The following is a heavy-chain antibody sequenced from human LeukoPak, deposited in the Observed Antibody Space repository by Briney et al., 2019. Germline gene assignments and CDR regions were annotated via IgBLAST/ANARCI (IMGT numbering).Heavy chain of an antibody. J-gene: IGHJ4*02. CDR1: GFNFGDYG. V-gene: IGHV3-49*03. CDR3: SRDGSGDYVADY. Sequence: GGSPRLSCTASGFNFGDYGMSWFRQAPGKGLEWVCFISSRPFGGTTEYATSVKGRFTILRDDSQNIAYLDMNSLKSEDTAVYYCSRDGSGDYVADYWGQGTLVTVSS. D-gene: IGHD4-17*01. CDR2: ISSRPFGGTT.